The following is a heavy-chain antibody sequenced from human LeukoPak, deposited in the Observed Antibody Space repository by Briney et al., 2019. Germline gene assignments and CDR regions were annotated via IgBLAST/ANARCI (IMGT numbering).Heavy chain of an antibody. CDR3: ARDAAQITNFLEWIDY. V-gene: IGHV3-23*01. D-gene: IGHD3-3*01. CDR2: ISGSGGST. CDR1: GFTFSSYA. Sequence: QAGGSLRLSCAASGFTFSSYAMSWVRQAPGKGLEWVSAISGSGGSTYYADSVKGRFTISRDNAKNSLYLQMNSLRAEDTAVYYCARDAAQITNFLEWIDYWGQGTLVTVSS. J-gene: IGHJ4*02.